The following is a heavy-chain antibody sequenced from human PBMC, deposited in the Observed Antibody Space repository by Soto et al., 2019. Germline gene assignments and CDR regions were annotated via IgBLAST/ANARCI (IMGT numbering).Heavy chain of an antibody. V-gene: IGHV4-34*01. CDR1: GGSFRGYY. Sequence: QVQVQQWGAGLLKSSETLSLTCAVYGGSFRGYYWSWIRQSPGKGLEWIGEVNPTGSTKYNPSLKSRVTISVDTSKNQFSLNLNSVTAADTALYYCARSREQWLVDAFDIWGQGPMVTVSS. CDR2: VNPTGST. D-gene: IGHD6-19*01. J-gene: IGHJ3*02. CDR3: ARSREQWLVDAFDI.